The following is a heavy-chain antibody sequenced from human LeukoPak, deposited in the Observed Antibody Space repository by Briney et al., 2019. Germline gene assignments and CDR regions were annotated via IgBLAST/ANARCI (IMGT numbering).Heavy chain of an antibody. CDR2: INPSGGGT. Sequence: GASVKVSCKASGYTFTSYYMHCVRQAPGQGLEWMGIINPSGGGTSYAQTFQGRVTMTRDTSTSTVYMELSRLRSEDTAVYYCVRDITMVRGVLADYYYGMDVWGQGTTVTVSS. CDR1: GYTFTSYY. CDR3: VRDITMVRGVLADYYYGMDV. J-gene: IGHJ6*02. V-gene: IGHV1-46*01. D-gene: IGHD3-10*01.